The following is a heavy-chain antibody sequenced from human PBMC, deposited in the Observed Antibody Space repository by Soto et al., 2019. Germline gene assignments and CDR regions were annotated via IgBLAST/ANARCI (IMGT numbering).Heavy chain of an antibody. Sequence: PSETLSLTCAVYGGSFSVYYWSWIRHPPGKGLEWIGEINHSGSTKYNPSLKSRVTISVDTSNNQFSLKLSSVTAADTAVYYCARGRVVVAATRLNWFDPWGQGTLVTVSS. CDR2: INHSGST. CDR1: GGSFSVYY. J-gene: IGHJ5*02. CDR3: ARGRVVVAATRLNWFDP. V-gene: IGHV4-34*01. D-gene: IGHD2-15*01.